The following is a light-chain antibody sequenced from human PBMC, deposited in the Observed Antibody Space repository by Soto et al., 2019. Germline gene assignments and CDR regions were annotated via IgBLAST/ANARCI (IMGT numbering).Light chain of an antibody. Sequence: EIVMTQSPGTLSLSPGERATLSCRASQSVSSYLAWYQQKPGQAPRLLIYGASNRATGIPARFSGSGSGTDFTLTISSLEPEDFAVYYCQQRSNWLITFGQGTRLEIK. CDR1: QSVSSY. CDR2: GAS. CDR3: QQRSNWLIT. J-gene: IGKJ5*01. V-gene: IGKV3-11*01.